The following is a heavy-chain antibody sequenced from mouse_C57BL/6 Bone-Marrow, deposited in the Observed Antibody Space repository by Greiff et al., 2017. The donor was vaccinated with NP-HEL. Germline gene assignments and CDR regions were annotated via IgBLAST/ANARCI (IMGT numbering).Heavy chain of an antibody. J-gene: IGHJ4*01. V-gene: IGHV5-6*01. CDR3: ARHEDAMDY. CDR2: ISSGGSYT. CDR1: GFTFSSYG. Sequence: EVNLVESGGDLVKPGGSLKLSCAASGFTFSSYGMSWVRQTPDKRLEWVATISSGGSYTYYPDSVKGRFTISRDNAKNTLYLQMSSLKSEDTAMYYCARHEDAMDYWGQGTSVTVSS.